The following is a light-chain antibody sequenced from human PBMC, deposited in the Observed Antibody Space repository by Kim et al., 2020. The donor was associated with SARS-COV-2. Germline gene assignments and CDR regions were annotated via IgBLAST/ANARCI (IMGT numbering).Light chain of an antibody. J-gene: IGKJ1*01. CDR2: AAS. CDR1: QGISSW. CDR3: QQYDNYPRT. V-gene: IGKV1D-16*01. Sequence: DIQMTQSPSSLSASVGDRITITCRASQGISSWLAWYQQKPEKAPKCLIYAASSLQSGVPSRFSGSGSGTDFTLTISNLQPEDFATYYCQQYDNYPRTFGQETKVDIK.